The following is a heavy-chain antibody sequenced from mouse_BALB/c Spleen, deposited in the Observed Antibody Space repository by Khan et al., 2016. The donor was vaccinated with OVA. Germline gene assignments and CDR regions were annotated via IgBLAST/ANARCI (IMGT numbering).Heavy chain of an antibody. CDR2: INPNNGYT. CDR3: TRGVDGSRGAWFAY. J-gene: IGHJ3*01. Sequence: VRLQQSGPELVKPGASVKIPCKASGYTFTDYNMDWVKLSHGKSLEWIGDINPNNGYTIYNQKFKGKATLTVEKTSSTAYMELPSLTSEDTAVYYVTRGVDGSRGAWFAYWGQGTLVTVSA. V-gene: IGHV1-18*01. D-gene: IGHD1-1*01. CDR1: GYTFTDYN.